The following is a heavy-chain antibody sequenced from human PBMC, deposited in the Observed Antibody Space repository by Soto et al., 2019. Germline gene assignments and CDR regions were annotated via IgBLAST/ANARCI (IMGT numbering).Heavy chain of an antibody. J-gene: IGHJ5*02. Sequence: HPGGSLRLSCEASGFTFSSYAMSWVRQAPGKGLEWVSAISGSGGSTDYADSVRGRFTISRDNSKNTLFLQMSRLRAEDTAVYYCAKDRFHAVVTESILVPWGQGALVTVFS. CDR1: GFTFSSYA. V-gene: IGHV3-23*01. D-gene: IGHD2-21*02. CDR2: ISGSGGST. CDR3: AKDRFHAVVTESILVP.